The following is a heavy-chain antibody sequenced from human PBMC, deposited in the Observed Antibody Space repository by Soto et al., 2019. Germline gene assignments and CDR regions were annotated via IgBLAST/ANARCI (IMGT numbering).Heavy chain of an antibody. CDR2: IYTGAST. CDR1: GFTVSDSY. J-gene: IGHJ4*02. CDR3: ATSERYSNNNFDC. D-gene: IGHD4-4*01. Sequence: EVQLVETGGGLIQPGGSLRLSCAASGFTVSDSYMNWVRQAPGKGLQWVSVIYTGASTYYADSVKGRFTISRDTSKNPLYLQMNSLRAEDTAVYYCATSERYSNNNFDCWGQGTLVTVSS. V-gene: IGHV3-53*02.